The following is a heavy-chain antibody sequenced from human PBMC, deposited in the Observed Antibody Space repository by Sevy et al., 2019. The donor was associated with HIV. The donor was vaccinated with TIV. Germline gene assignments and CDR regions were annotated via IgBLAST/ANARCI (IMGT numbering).Heavy chain of an antibody. CDR1: GDLIDAYY. CDR2: IFSRGNI. D-gene: IGHD4-4*01. J-gene: IGHJ3*01. CDR3: ARSRDSGFYSALGL. V-gene: IGHV4-59*01. Sequence: SETLSLTCNVSGDLIDAYYWTWIRQPPGKGLEWIGYIFSRGNINYNPSLKGRLTLSLDPSKFQFSLKLTSMTAADTAMYYCARSRDSGFYSALGLWGQGTMVTVSS.